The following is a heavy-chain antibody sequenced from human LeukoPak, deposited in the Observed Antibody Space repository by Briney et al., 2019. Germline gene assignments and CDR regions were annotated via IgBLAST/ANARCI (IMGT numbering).Heavy chain of an antibody. CDR2: ISGSGGST. V-gene: IGHV3-23*01. Sequence: GGSLRLSCAASGFTFSSYAMSWVRQAPGKGLEWASVISGSGGSTYYADSVKGRFTIFRDNSKNTLYLQMNSLRAEDTAVYYCAKDGYCSGGSCYYYYGMDVWGQGTTVTVSS. CDR1: GFTFSSYA. CDR3: AKDGYCSGGSCYYYYGMDV. D-gene: IGHD2-15*01. J-gene: IGHJ6*02.